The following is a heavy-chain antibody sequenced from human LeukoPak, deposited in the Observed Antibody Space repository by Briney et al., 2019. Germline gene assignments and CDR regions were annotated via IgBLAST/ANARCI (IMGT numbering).Heavy chain of an antibody. J-gene: IGHJ4*02. V-gene: IGHV3-23*01. CDR1: GFTFSSYA. D-gene: IGHD4-23*01. CDR2: ISGSGGST. Sequence: GGSLRLSCAASGFTFSSYAMSWVRKAPGKGLDWVSAISGSGGSTYYADSVKGRFTISRDNAKNSLYLQMNSLRAEDTAVYYCASPPHYGGNDYFDYWGQGTLVTVSS. CDR3: ASPPHYGGNDYFDY.